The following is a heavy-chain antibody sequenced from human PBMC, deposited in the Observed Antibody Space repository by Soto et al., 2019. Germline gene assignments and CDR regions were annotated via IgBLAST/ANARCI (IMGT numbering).Heavy chain of an antibody. CDR3: ARGGSLYWYFDL. D-gene: IGHD1-26*01. CDR2: INAGNGNT. V-gene: IGHV1-3*01. Sequence: ASVKVSCKASGYTFTSYAMHWVRQAPGQRLEWMGRINAGNGNTKYSQKFQGRVTITRDTSASTAYMELSSLRSEDTAVYYCARGGSLYWYFDLWGRGTLVTVSS. J-gene: IGHJ2*01. CDR1: GYTFTSYA.